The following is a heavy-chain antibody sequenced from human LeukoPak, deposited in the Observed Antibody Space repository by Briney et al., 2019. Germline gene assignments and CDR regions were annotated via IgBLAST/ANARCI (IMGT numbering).Heavy chain of an antibody. CDR3: ARDASSSGVFGFDI. D-gene: IGHD3-22*01. CDR2: IYSGGST. J-gene: IGHJ3*02. V-gene: IGHV3-53*01. Sequence: GGSLRLSCAASGSTVSTNYMSWVRQAPGKGLEWVSVIYSGGSTYYADSVKGRFTISRDKSKNTVYLQMNSLRAEDTAVYYCARDASSSGVFGFDIWGQGTMVTVSS. CDR1: GSTVSTNY.